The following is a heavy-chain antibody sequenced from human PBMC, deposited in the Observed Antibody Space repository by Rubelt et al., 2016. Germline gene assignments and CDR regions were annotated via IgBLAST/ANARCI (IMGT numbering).Heavy chain of an antibody. CDR3: AREAYSGRYPLIDY. D-gene: IGHD1-26*01. J-gene: IGHJ4*02. CDR2: LSAGNGNT. V-gene: IGHV1-18*01. CDR1: GYTFTSYG. Sequence: QVQLVQSGAEVKTPGASVKVSCKASGYTFTSYGISWVRQAPGQGLEWMGWLSAGNGNTKYSQKLQGRVTMTADTSTSTAYMELRSRRSDDTAVYYCAREAYSGRYPLIDYWGQGTLVTVSS.